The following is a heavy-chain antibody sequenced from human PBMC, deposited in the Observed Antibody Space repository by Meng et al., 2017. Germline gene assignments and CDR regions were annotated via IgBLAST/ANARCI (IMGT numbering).Heavy chain of an antibody. Sequence: GGSLRLSCAASGFTFSSYSMNWVRQAPGKGLEWVSSISSSSSYIYYADSVKGRFTISRDNAKNSLYLQMNSLRAEDTAVYYCARDGGITIFGVVTPDYYYYYGMDVWGQGTTVTVSS. V-gene: IGHV3-21*01. CDR1: GFTFSSYS. D-gene: IGHD3-3*01. CDR2: ISSSSSYI. CDR3: ARDGGITIFGVVTPDYYYYYGMDV. J-gene: IGHJ6*02.